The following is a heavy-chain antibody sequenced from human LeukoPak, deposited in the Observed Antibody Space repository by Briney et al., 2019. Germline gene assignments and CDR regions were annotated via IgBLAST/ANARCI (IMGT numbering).Heavy chain of an antibody. CDR1: GGSISSSNW. CDR2: IYHSGST. J-gene: IGHJ6*03. Sequence: PSGTLSLTCAVSGGSISSSNWWSWVRQPPGKGLEWIGEIYHSGSTNYNPSLKSRVTISVDKSKNQFSLKLSSVTAADTAVYYCARDRGGIGYYMDVWGKGTTVTVSS. V-gene: IGHV4-4*02. D-gene: IGHD3-16*02. CDR3: ARDRGGIGYYMDV.